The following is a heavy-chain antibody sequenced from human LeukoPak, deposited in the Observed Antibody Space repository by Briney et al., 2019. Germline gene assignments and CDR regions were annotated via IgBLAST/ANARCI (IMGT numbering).Heavy chain of an antibody. D-gene: IGHD1-26*01. Sequence: ASVKVSCKTSGYTFPRYDINWVRQATGQGLEWMGWMNPNSGNTGYTQKFQGRVTITRNTSITTAYMELSSLRSEDTAVYYCTRVPILTVSYYYFDSWGQGTLVTVSS. CDR3: TRVPILTVSYYYFDS. V-gene: IGHV1-8*03. CDR2: MNPNSGNT. J-gene: IGHJ4*02. CDR1: GYTFPRYD.